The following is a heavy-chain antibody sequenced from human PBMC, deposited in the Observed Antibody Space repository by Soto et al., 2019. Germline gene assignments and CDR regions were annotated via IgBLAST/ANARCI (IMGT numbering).Heavy chain of an antibody. D-gene: IGHD1-1*01. CDR3: ARRYGYSFDY. Sequence: SETLSLTCAVSGGSISSGGYSWSWIRQPPGKGLEWIGYMYHSGSTYYNPSLKSRVTISIDTSKNQFSLKLSSVTAADTAVYYCARRYGYSFDYWGQGTLVTVSS. CDR2: MYHSGST. J-gene: IGHJ4*02. V-gene: IGHV4-30-2*01. CDR1: GGSISSGGYS.